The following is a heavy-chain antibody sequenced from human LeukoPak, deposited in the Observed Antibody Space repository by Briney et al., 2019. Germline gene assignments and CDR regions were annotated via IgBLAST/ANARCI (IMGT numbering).Heavy chain of an antibody. CDR1: GGSISSSSYY. CDR3: ARVLRGGTYYFDY. D-gene: IGHD2-15*01. V-gene: IGHV4-39*01. J-gene: IGHJ4*02. Sequence: PSETLSLTCTVSGGSISSSSYYWGWIRQPPGKGLEWIGNIFGGTTYYNPSLMSRVTISVDTSKNQFSLKMRSVTAADTAVYYCARVLRGGTYYFDYWGQGTLVTVSS. CDR2: IFGGTT.